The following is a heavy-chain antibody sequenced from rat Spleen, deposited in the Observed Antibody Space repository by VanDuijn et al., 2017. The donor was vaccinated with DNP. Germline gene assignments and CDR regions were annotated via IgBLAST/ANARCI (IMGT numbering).Heavy chain of an antibody. J-gene: IGHJ2*01. V-gene: IGHV5-31*01. CDR1: GFTFNNYW. CDR3: AREGGGYGED. D-gene: IGHD1-11*01. CDR2: ITSSGGST. Sequence: EVQLVESGGDLVQPGRSLKLSCVASGFTFNNYWMTWIRQVPGKGLEWVASITSSGGSTYYPDSVKGRFTISRDNAKNTLYLQMNSLRSEDTATYYCAREGGGYGEDWGQGVMVTVSS.